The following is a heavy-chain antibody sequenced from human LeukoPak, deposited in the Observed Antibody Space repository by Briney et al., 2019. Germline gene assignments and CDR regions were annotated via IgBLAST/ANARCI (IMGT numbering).Heavy chain of an antibody. CDR3: ARGNIVSTISEVDY. J-gene: IGHJ4*02. V-gene: IGHV3-23*01. Sequence: GGSLRLSCAASGFTFSTYAMNWVRQAPGKGLEWVSAIGSRTYYADSVKGRFTISRDNSKNTLYLQMNSLRSEDTAVYYCARGNIVSTISEVDYWGQGTLVTVSS. CDR1: GFTFSTYA. CDR2: IGSRT. D-gene: IGHD5/OR15-5a*01.